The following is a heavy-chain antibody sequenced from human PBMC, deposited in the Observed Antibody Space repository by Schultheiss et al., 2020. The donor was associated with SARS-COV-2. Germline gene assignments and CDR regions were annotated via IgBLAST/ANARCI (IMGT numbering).Heavy chain of an antibody. CDR1: GFTFSNFA. D-gene: IGHD2/OR15-2a*01. CDR2: ISYDGTNQ. V-gene: IGHV3-30*03. Sequence: GGSLRLSCAASGFTFSNFAMHWVRQTAGKGLEWLAVISYDGTNQYYAASVKGRFTISRDNSKNTLSLQMNSLRSDDTASYYCARDLHITVLGIFTWDKYIRGLDLWGQGTAVTVSS. J-gene: IGHJ6*02. CDR3: ARDLHITVLGIFTWDKYIRGLDL.